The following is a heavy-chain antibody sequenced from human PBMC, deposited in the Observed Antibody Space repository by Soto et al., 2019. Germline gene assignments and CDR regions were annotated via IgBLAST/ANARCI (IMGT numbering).Heavy chain of an antibody. V-gene: IGHV3-30-3*01. CDR3: ARDGDTSGYAAY. CDR2: ISYDGSNK. CDR1: GFTFSSYA. Sequence: QVQLVESGGGVVQPGRSLRLSCAASGFTFSSYAMHWVRQAPGKGLEWVAVISYDGSNKNYADSVKGRFTISRDNSKNTLYLQMNSLRAEDTALYYWARDGDTSGYAAYWGQGTLGTVSS. D-gene: IGHD3-22*01. J-gene: IGHJ4*02.